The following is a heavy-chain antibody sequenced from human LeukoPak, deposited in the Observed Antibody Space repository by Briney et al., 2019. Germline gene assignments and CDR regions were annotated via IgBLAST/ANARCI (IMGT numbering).Heavy chain of an antibody. CDR2: ISSSGNTI. CDR1: GFTFSSYS. V-gene: IGHV3-48*04. D-gene: IGHD2-2*01. CDR3: AGYCSSTSCQEDY. Sequence: GGSPRLSCAASGFTFSSYSMNWVRQAPGKGLEWVSYISSSGNTIYYADSMKGRFTISRDNAKNSLYLQMNSLRAEDTAVYYCAGYCSSTSCQEDYWGQGTLVTVSS. J-gene: IGHJ4*02.